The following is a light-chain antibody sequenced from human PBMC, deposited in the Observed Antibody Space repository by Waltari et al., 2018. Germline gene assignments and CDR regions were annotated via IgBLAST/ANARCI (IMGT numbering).Light chain of an antibody. CDR2: WAA. Sequence: DIVMTQSPDSLAVSLGERAAINCKSRQSVLHSSNNKNYLAWFQQKPGQPPKLLIYWAATRESGIPDRFRGSGSGTDFTLTISSLQAEDVAVYYCQQYYSSPRTFGQGTKVEIK. V-gene: IGKV4-1*01. CDR1: QSVLHSSNNKNY. CDR3: QQYYSSPRT. J-gene: IGKJ1*01.